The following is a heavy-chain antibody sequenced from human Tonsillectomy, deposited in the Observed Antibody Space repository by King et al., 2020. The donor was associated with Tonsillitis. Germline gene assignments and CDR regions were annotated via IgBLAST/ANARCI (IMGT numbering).Heavy chain of an antibody. V-gene: IGHV3-13*04. CDR2: IGTTGDT. D-gene: IGHD2-21*02. CDR1: GFTFSRSD. CDR3: TRVGAGTGGGDCQFRNCSYGMDV. Sequence: VQLVESGGGLVQPGGSLRLSCAASGFTFSRSDIHRARQGTGKGLEWVSVIGTTGDTYYPGSVKGRFTISRENVKNSLYPQKNSLRAVDTAMYSCTRVGAGTGGGDCQFRNCSYGMDVWGQGTTVSVSS. J-gene: IGHJ6*02.